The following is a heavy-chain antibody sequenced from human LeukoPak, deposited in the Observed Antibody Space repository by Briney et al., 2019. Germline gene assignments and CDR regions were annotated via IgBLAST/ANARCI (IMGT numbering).Heavy chain of an antibody. D-gene: IGHD5-18*01. J-gene: IGHJ4*02. V-gene: IGHV1-2*02. CDR1: GYTFTGYY. Sequence: ASVKVSCKASGYTFTGYYMHWVRQAPGQGPEWMGWINPNSGGTNYAQKFQGRVTMTRDTSISTAYMELSRLRSDDTAVYYCASFLGYSYGWDYWSQGTLVTVSS. CDR3: ASFLGYSYGWDY. CDR2: INPNSGGT.